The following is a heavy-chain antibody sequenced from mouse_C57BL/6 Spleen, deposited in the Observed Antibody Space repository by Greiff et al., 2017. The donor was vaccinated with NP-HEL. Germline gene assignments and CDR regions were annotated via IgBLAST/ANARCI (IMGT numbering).Heavy chain of an antibody. J-gene: IGHJ3*01. V-gene: IGHV5-4*01. CDR2: ISDGGSYT. CDR3: AREIYYDYDVEFAY. D-gene: IGHD2-4*01. Sequence: DVKLQESGGGLVKPGGSLKLSCAASGFTFSSYAMSWVRQTPEKRLEWVATISDGGSYTYYPDNVKGRFTISRDNAKNNLYLQMSHLKSEDTAMYYCAREIYYDYDVEFAYWGQGTLVTVSA. CDR1: GFTFSSYA.